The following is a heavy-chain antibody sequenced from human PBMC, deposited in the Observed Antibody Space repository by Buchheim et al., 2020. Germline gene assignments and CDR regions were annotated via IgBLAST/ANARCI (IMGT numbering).Heavy chain of an antibody. CDR3: AKDLVLMAYATSDAFDI. J-gene: IGHJ3*02. V-gene: IGHV3-21*01. Sequence: EVQLVESGGGLVKPGGSLRLSCAASGFTFSTFSMNWVRQAPGKGLEWVSSISSSGTYQHYADSVKGRFTISRDNAKNSLYLQMNSLRAEDTAVYYCAKDLVLMAYATSDAFDIWGQGT. CDR2: ISSSGTYQ. D-gene: IGHD2-8*01. CDR1: GFTFSTFS.